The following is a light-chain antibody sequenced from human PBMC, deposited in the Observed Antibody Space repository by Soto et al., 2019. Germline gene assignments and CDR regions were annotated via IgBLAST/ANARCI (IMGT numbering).Light chain of an antibody. CDR2: EVT. J-gene: IGLJ1*01. Sequence: QSALTQPASVSGSPGQSITVSCTGTSRDIGFFNYVSWYQQYPGNAPKLIIFEVTNRPSGVSHRFSGSKSGNTASLTISGLQAEDGADYFCDSYTTRSTYVFGSGTKVTVL. CDR1: SRDIGFFNY. V-gene: IGLV2-14*01. CDR3: DSYTTRSTYV.